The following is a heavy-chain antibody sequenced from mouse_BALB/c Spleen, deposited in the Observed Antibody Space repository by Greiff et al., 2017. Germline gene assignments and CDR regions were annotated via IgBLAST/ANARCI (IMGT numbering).Heavy chain of an antibody. V-gene: IGHV1-87*01. CDR1: GYTFTSYW. CDR2: IYPGDGDT. CDR3: ASGSSYSWFAY. D-gene: IGHD1-1*01. Sequence: VQLQQSGAELARPGASVKLSCKASGYTFTSYWMQWVKQRPGQGLEWIGAIYPGDGDTRYTQKFKGKATLTADKSSSTAYMQLSSLASEDSAVYYCASGSSYSWFAYWGQGTLVTVSA. J-gene: IGHJ3*01.